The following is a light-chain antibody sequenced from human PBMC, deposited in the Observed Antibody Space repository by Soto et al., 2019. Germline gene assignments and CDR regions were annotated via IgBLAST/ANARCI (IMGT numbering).Light chain of an antibody. J-gene: IGKJ5*01. CDR3: QQYNHWSSVT. CDR2: GAS. Sequence: EIAMTQSPATLSVSLGERATHSCRASQYISNDLAWYQQRPGQAPSLLIYGASTRATGVRARFSGSGSGTDFLLSISGLQSEDSAVYYCQQYNHWSSVTFGQGTRLEIK. V-gene: IGKV3-15*01. CDR1: QYISND.